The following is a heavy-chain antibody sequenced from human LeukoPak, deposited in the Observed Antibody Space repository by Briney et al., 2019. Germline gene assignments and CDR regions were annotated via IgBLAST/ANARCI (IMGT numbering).Heavy chain of an antibody. CDR1: GFTFGSYA. V-gene: IGHV3-30-3*01. J-gene: IGHJ6*02. Sequence: GGSLRLSCAASGFTFGSYAMHWVRQAPCKGLEWVTLISYDGSIGYYADSVKGRFTISRDNSKNTLFLQTNSLRAEDTAVYYCARGAIFGVVSGLDVWGQGTTVTVSS. D-gene: IGHD3-3*01. CDR3: ARGAIFGVVSGLDV. CDR2: ISYDGSIG.